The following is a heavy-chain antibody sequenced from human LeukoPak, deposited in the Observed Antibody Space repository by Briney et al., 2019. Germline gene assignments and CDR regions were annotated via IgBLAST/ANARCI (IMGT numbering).Heavy chain of an antibody. J-gene: IGHJ4*02. CDR2: ISAYNGIT. CDR1: GYTFRNFA. V-gene: IGHV1-18*01. CDR3: ARFEDGSSWPWPGLDY. D-gene: IGHD6-13*01. Sequence: ASAKVSCKASGYTFRNFAISWVRQAPGQGLEWMGWISAYNGITNYAQRVQGRVTMTTDTSTSTAYMELRSLRTDDTAIYYCARFEDGSSWPWPGLDYWGQGTLVTVSS.